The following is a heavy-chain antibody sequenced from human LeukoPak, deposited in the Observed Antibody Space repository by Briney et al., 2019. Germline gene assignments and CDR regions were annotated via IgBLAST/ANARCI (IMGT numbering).Heavy chain of an antibody. V-gene: IGHV1-69*05. CDR3: ARGVVPAARYYYYMDV. CDR1: GGTFSSYA. Sequence: SVKVSCKASGGTFSSYAISWVRQAPGQGLEWMGGIIPIFGTANYAQKFQGSVTITTDESTSTAYMELSSLRSEDTAVYYCARGVVPAARYYYYMDVWGKGTTVTVSS. J-gene: IGHJ6*03. D-gene: IGHD2-2*01. CDR2: IIPIFGTA.